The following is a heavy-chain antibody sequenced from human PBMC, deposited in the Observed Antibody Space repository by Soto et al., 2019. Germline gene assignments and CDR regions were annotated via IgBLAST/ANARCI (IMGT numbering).Heavy chain of an antibody. CDR2: INHSGST. CDR1: GGSFSGYY. D-gene: IGHD4-17*01. J-gene: IGHJ4*02. Sequence: PSETLSLTCAVYGGSFSGYYWSWIRQPPGKGLEWIGEINHSGSTNYNPSLKSRVTISVDTSKNHFSLKLSSVTAADTAVYYCARGVPPPPNDYGDYVFDYWGQGTLVTVSS. CDR3: ARGVPPPPNDYGDYVFDY. V-gene: IGHV4-34*01.